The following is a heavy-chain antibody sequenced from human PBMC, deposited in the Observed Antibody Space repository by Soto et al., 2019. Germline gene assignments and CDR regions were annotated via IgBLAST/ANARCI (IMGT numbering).Heavy chain of an antibody. V-gene: IGHV4-31*03. D-gene: IGHD6-13*01. CDR1: GGSISSGGYY. J-gene: IGHJ5*02. Sequence: QVQLQESGPGLVKPSQTLSLTCTVSGGSISSGGYYWSWIRQHPGKGLEWIGYIYYSGSTYYNPSLKSRGTRSVDTSNNQFSPKLSSVTAADPAVYYCATYSSSWNNWFDPCGQGTLVTVSS. CDR3: ATYSSSWNNWFDP. CDR2: IYYSGST.